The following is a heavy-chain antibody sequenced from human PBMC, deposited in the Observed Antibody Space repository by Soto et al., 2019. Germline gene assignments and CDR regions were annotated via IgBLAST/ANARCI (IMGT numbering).Heavy chain of an antibody. CDR3: AREATPGTGGHLDY. D-gene: IGHD6-13*01. V-gene: IGHV3-30-3*01. CDR2: ISYDGTNK. J-gene: IGHJ4*02. CDR1: GFTFSYYA. Sequence: GGSLRLSCAASGFTFSYYAMHWVRQAPGKGLEWVTLISYDGTNKYYTDSVKGRFTISRDVFKNTMYLQMDSLRGEDTAIYYCAREATPGTGGHLDYWGQGTLVTVYS.